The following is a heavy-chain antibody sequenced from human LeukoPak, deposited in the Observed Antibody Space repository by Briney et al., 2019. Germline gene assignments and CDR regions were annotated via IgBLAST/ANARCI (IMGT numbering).Heavy chain of an antibody. CDR2: ISGSGGGT. V-gene: IGHV3-23*01. D-gene: IGHD2/OR15-2a*01. CDR3: ARDERFLITSQNIVMGLDY. J-gene: IGHJ4*02. CDR1: GVTFRIYA. Sequence: PGGSLRLSCAASGVTFRIYAMSWVRQAPGKGLEWVSTISGSGGGTYYADSVKGRFTISRDNSKNTLYLQMNSLRAEDTAVYYCARDERFLITSQNIVMGLDYWGQGTLVTVSS.